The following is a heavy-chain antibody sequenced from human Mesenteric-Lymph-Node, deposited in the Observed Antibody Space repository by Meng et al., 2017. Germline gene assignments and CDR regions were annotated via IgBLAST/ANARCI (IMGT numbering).Heavy chain of an antibody. CDR1: GYTFTTYA. Sequence: QVHLVQSGDEGKKPGAGVKGACKASGYTFTTYAIHWVRQAPGQRLEWMGWINAGNGNTRYSQKFQGRVSITRDTSASTAYMELSSLRSEDTAVYYCARCIAVAGNWFDPWGQGTLVTVSS. D-gene: IGHD6-19*01. V-gene: IGHV1-3*01. CDR2: INAGNGNT. CDR3: ARCIAVAGNWFDP. J-gene: IGHJ5*02.